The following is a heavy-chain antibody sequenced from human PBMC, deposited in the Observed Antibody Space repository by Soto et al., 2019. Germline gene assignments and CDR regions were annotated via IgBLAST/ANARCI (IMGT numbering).Heavy chain of an antibody. Sequence: SETLSLTCAAYGGSFSGYYWSWIRQPPGKGLEWIGETNHSGSTNYNPSLKSRVTISVDTSKNQFSLKLSSVTAADTAVYYCARVRILTGSSGMDVWGQGTTVTVSS. V-gene: IGHV4-34*01. D-gene: IGHD3-9*01. CDR2: TNHSGST. J-gene: IGHJ6*02. CDR3: ARVRILTGSSGMDV. CDR1: GGSFSGYY.